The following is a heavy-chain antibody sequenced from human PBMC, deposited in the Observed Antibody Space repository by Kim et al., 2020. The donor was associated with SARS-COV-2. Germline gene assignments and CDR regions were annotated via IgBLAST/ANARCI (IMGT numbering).Heavy chain of an antibody. J-gene: IGHJ3*02. CDR3: ASVWNSDAFDI. D-gene: IGHD1-7*01. CDR2: IKQDGSEK. Sequence: GGSLRLSCAASGFTFSSYWMSWVRQAPGKGLEWVANIKQDGSEKYYVDSVKGRFTISRDNAKNSLYLQMNSLRAEDTAVYYCASVWNSDAFDIWGQGTMVTVSS. V-gene: IGHV3-7*03. CDR1: GFTFSSYW.